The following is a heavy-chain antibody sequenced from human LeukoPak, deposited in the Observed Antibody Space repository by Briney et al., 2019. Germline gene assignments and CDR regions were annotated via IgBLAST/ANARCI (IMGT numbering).Heavy chain of an antibody. Sequence: PGGSLRLSCAASGFTFSSYGMHWARQAPGKGLEWVAFIRYDGSDKYYADSVKGRFTISRDNSKNTLYLQMNSLRVEDTAVYYCAKNYGFDYWGQGTLVTVSS. V-gene: IGHV3-30*02. D-gene: IGHD3-10*01. CDR3: AKNYGFDY. J-gene: IGHJ4*02. CDR1: GFTFSSYG. CDR2: IRYDGSDK.